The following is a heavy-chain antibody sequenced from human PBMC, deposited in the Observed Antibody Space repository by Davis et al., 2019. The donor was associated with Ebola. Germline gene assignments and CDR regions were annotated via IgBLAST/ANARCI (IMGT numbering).Heavy chain of an antibody. J-gene: IGHJ6*01. Sequence: GESLKISCAASGFTFSSYSMNWVRQAPGKGLEWVSAISGSGGSTYYADSVKGRFTISRDNTKNTLYLQMNSLRAGDTALYYCARSRSNYVLGYYGMDVWGQGTTVTVSS. V-gene: IGHV3-23*01. CDR2: ISGSGGST. CDR3: ARSRSNYVLGYYGMDV. D-gene: IGHD3-10*01. CDR1: GFTFSSYS.